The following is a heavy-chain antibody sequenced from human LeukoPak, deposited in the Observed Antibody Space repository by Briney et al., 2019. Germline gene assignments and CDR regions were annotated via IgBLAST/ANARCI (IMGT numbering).Heavy chain of an antibody. D-gene: IGHD3/OR15-3a*01. Sequence: GGSLRLSCAASGFTFDDYAMHWVRQAPGKGLEWVSLISWDGGSTYYADSVKGRFTISRDNSKNPLYLQMNSLRAEDTALYYCAKGGLGLWKYYYFDYWGQGTLVTVSS. V-gene: IGHV3-43D*03. CDR2: ISWDGGST. CDR3: AKGGLGLWKYYYFDY. CDR1: GFTFDDYA. J-gene: IGHJ4*02.